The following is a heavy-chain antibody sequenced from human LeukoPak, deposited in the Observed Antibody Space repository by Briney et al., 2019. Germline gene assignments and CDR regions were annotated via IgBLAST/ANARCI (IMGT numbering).Heavy chain of an antibody. CDR3: ARSSITMVRGVIN. CDR1: GGSIRNNY. J-gene: IGHJ4*02. CDR2: TSDSGHT. D-gene: IGHD3-10*01. Sequence: PSETLSLTCTVSGGSIRNNYWNWIRQPPGKGPEWIGYTSDSGHTDYKPSLKSRVTISVDLSKNQFSLKLTSATAADTAVYYCARSSITMVRGVINWGQGTLVTVSS. V-gene: IGHV4-59*01.